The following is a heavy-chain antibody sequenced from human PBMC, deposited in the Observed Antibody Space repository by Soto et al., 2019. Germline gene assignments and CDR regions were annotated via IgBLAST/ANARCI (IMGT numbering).Heavy chain of an antibody. CDR3: AKELGYSNFWYWVH. CDR1: GFTFNNYA. D-gene: IGHD6-13*01. CDR2: ISGSGGVT. J-gene: IGHJ4*02. V-gene: IGHV3-23*01. Sequence: EVQVLESGGGLIQPGESLRLSCAASGFTFNNYAMSWVRQAPGKGLEWVSGISGSGGVTYYADSVKSRFIISSDNSKNTLYLEMSSLRAEDTAVYDCAKELGYSNFWYWVHWGQGTLVAVSS.